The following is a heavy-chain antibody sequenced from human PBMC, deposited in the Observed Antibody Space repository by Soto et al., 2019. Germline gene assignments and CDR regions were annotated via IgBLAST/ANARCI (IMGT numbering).Heavy chain of an antibody. CDR3: ARDRALELGDY. D-gene: IGHD1-26*01. Sequence: VQRVQSGAEVKKPGASGKVSCKASGYTFPSYGISWVRKPPGQGLEGMGWINTYNGNTNYAQKLQGRVTMTTDTSTSTAYMELRSLRSDDTAVYYCARDRALELGDYWGQGTLVTVSS. V-gene: IGHV1-18*01. CDR2: INTYNGNT. CDR1: GYTFPSYG. J-gene: IGHJ4*02.